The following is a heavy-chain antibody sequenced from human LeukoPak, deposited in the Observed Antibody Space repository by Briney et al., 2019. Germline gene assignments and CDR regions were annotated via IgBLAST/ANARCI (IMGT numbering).Heavy chain of an antibody. CDR3: ARAPRFDYWYFDL. CDR2: ISYDGSNK. CDR1: GFTFSSYS. D-gene: IGHD3-16*01. V-gene: IGHV3-30-3*01. J-gene: IGHJ2*01. Sequence: GGSLRLSCAASGFTFSSYSMSWVRQAPGKGLEWVAVISYDGSNKYYADSVKGRFTISRDNSKNTLYLQMNSLRAEDTAVYYCARAPRFDYWYFDLWGRGTLVTVSS.